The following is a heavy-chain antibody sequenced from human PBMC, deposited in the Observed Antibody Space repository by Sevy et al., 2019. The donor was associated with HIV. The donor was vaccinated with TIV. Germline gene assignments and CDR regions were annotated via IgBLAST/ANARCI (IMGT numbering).Heavy chain of an antibody. CDR3: ATHAGIAAAGRVFYY. J-gene: IGHJ4*02. D-gene: IGHD6-13*01. CDR2: TRNKADGYTT. CDR1: GFTFSDHY. V-gene: IGHV3-72*01. Sequence: GGSLRLSCVASGFTFSDHYMEWVRQAPGKGLEWVGRTRNKADGYTTEYAASVKGRFTISRDDSKNSLYVQMNSLKTEDTAVYYCATHAGIAAAGRVFYYWGQGTLVTVSS.